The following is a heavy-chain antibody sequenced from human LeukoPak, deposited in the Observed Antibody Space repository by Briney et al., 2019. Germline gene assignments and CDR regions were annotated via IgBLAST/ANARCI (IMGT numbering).Heavy chain of an antibody. Sequence: GASVKVSCKASGYTFTGYYMHWVRQAPGQGLEWMGWINPNSGGTNYAQKFQGRVTMTRDTSISTAHMELSRLRSDDTAVYYCARVATVTTPEYYFDYWGQGTLVTVSS. CDR1: GYTFTGYY. J-gene: IGHJ4*02. D-gene: IGHD4-17*01. CDR2: INPNSGGT. V-gene: IGHV1-2*02. CDR3: ARVATVTTPEYYFDY.